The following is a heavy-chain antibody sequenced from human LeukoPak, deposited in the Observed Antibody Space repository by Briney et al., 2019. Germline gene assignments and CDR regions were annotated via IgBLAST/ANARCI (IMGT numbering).Heavy chain of an antibody. J-gene: IGHJ5*02. Sequence: PSETLSLTCAVSGGSISSGGYSWSWIRQPPGKGLEWIGYIYHSGSTYYNPSLKSRVTISVDRSKNQFSLKLSSVTAADTAVYYCASLVRGPGWFDPWGQGTLVTVSS. CDR3: ASLVRGPGWFDP. V-gene: IGHV4-30-2*01. D-gene: IGHD4-17*01. CDR2: IYHSGST. CDR1: GGSISSGGYS.